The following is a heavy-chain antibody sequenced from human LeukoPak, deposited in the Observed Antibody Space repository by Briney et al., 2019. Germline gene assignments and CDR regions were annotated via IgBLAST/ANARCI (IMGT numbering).Heavy chain of an antibody. CDR1: GFTFADYA. V-gene: IGHV3-9*01. J-gene: IGHJ5*02. CDR2: ISWNSDSI. D-gene: IGHD6-13*01. Sequence: GGSLSLSRAPSGFTFADYAMRSARHPPGKGLEWVSDISWNSDSIGYADSVKGRFTISKDNAKNSLYLQMNSLGAEDTALYCCAKALTLGSSSAFDPWGQGTLVTVSS. CDR3: AKALTLGSSSAFDP.